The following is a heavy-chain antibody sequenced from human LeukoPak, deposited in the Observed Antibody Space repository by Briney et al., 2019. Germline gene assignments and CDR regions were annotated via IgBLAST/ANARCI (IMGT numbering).Heavy chain of an antibody. CDR2: INHSGST. Sequence: SETLSLTCAVYGGSFSGYYWSWIRQPPGKGLEWIGEINHSGSTNYNPSLKSRVTISVDTSKNQFSLKLSSVTAADTAVYYCARHMAPTYYSSSWYNRFDPWGQGTLVTVSS. J-gene: IGHJ5*02. CDR3: ARHMAPTYYSSSWYNRFDP. D-gene: IGHD6-13*01. CDR1: GGSFSGYY. V-gene: IGHV4-34*01.